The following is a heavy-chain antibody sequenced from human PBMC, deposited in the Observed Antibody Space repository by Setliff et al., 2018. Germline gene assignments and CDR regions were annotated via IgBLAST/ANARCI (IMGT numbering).Heavy chain of an antibody. D-gene: IGHD3-10*01. CDR3: ARGRAHYYFSGSFMDY. CDR1: GYTFLNYD. J-gene: IGHJ4*02. CDR2: MNAGNGNT. V-gene: IGHV1-3*01. Sequence: ASVKVSCKASGYTFLNYDIHWVRQAPGQGLEWMGWMNAGNGNTEYSQKFKGRVTLSRDTSANIACMELRSPTSEDTAVYYCARGRAHYYFSGSFMDYWGQGTLVTVSS.